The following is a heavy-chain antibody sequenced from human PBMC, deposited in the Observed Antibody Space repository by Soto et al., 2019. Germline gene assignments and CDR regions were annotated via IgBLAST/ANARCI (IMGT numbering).Heavy chain of an antibody. D-gene: IGHD3-10*01. Sequence: QVQLQESGPGLVKPSQTLSLTCTVSGGSISSGGYYWSWIRQHPGKGLESTGYIYYSGSTYYNPSLKSRVTISVDTSKNQFSLKLSSVTAADTAVYYCARGRADYYGSGSYPLFDYWGQGTLVTVSS. J-gene: IGHJ4*02. V-gene: IGHV4-31*03. CDR2: IYYSGST. CDR3: ARGRADYYGSGSYPLFDY. CDR1: GGSISSGGYY.